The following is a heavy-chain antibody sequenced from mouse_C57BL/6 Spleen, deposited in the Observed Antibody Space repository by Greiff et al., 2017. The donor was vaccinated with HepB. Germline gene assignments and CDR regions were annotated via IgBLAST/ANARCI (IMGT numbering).Heavy chain of an antibody. Sequence: VQLKESGGGLVKPGGSLKLSCAASGFTFSSYAMSWVRQTPEKRLEWVATISDGGSYTYYPDNVKGRFTISRDNAKNNLYLQMSHLKSEDTAMYYCARENLITTVVNFDVWGTGTTVTVSS. CDR1: GFTFSSYA. J-gene: IGHJ1*03. CDR3: ARENLITTVVNFDV. D-gene: IGHD1-1*01. V-gene: IGHV5-4*01. CDR2: ISDGGSYT.